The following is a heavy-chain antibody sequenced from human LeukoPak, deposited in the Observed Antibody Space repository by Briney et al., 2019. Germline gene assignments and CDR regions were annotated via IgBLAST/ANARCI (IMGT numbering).Heavy chain of an antibody. CDR2: LSGSGGRT. D-gene: IGHD4-23*01. CDR3: AKDRLRWLLEGTSDY. Sequence: PGGSLRLSCAASGFTFSTYAMSWARQAPGKGLEWVSTLSGSGGRTYYADSVKGRFTISRDNSKNTLYLQMSSLRAEDTAVYYCAKDRLRWLLEGTSDYWGQGTLVIVSS. J-gene: IGHJ4*02. CDR1: GFTFSTYA. V-gene: IGHV3-23*01.